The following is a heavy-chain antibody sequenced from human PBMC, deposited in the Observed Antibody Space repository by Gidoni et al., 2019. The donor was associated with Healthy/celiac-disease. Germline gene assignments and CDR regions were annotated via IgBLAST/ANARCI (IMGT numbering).Heavy chain of an antibody. CDR2: IRWNSGSI. V-gene: IGHV3-9*01. CDR1: GFNFDDYA. J-gene: IGHJ4*02. CDR3: AKAVGDSSLNYFDY. Sequence: EVQLVESGGGLVQPGRSLRLYCAASGFNFDDYAMHWVRQAPGKGLEWVSGIRWNSGSIGYADSVKGRFTISRDNDKNSLYLQMNRLRAEDTALYYCAKAVGDSSLNYFDYWGQGTLVTVSS. D-gene: IGHD6-6*01.